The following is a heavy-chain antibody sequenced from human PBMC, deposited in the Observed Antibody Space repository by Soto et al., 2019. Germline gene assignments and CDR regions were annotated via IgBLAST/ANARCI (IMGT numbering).Heavy chain of an antibody. CDR1: GYTFTSYG. CDR2: ISAYNGNT. V-gene: IGHV1-18*04. D-gene: IGHD2-2*01. J-gene: IGHJ6*02. CDR3: ARYRDIVVANYGMDV. Sequence: GASVKVSCKASGYTFTSYGISWVRQAPGQGLEWMGWISAYNGNTNYAQKLQGRVTMTTDTSTSTAYMELRSLRSDDTAVYYCARYRDIVVANYGMDVWGQGTTVTVSS.